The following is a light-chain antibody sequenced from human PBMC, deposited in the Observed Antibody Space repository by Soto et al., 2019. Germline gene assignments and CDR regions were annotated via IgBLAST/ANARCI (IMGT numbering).Light chain of an antibody. CDR3: QRYGTSLTWT. J-gene: IGKJ1*01. CDR1: QSISSGY. Sequence: EIVLTQSPGTLSLSPGERATLSCRASQSISSGYLAWYQQKPGQAPRLLIYGASSRATGIPDRFSGSGSETDFTLTIGRLEPEDFAVYYCQRYGTSLTWTFGQGTKVDIK. V-gene: IGKV3-20*01. CDR2: GAS.